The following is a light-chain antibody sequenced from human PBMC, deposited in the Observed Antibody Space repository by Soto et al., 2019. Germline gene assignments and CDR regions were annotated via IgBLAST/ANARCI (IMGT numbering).Light chain of an antibody. CDR3: SSYTISSTLEV. CDR1: SSDVGGYNS. V-gene: IGLV2-14*01. J-gene: IGLJ1*01. Sequence: QSALTQPASVSGSPGQSITISCTGTSSDVGGYNSVSWYQQHPGKAPKLMIYDVSNRPSGVSNRCSGSKSGNTASLTISGLQAEDEADYYCSSYTISSTLEVFGTGTKLTVL. CDR2: DVS.